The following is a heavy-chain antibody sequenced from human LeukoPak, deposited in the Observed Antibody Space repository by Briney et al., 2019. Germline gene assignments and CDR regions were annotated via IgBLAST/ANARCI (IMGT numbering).Heavy chain of an antibody. V-gene: IGHV6-1*01. J-gene: IGHJ4*02. CDR3: ATGVPKPDPIVVVPAAIRVAQAFDS. CDR1: GDSVSSNSAA. D-gene: IGHD2-2*01. Sequence: SQTLSLTCAISGDSVSSNSAAWNWIRQSPSRGLEWLGRTYYRSKWYNDYAVSVKSRITINPDTSKNQFSLQLNSVTPEDTAVYYCATGVPKPDPIVVVPAAIRVAQAFDSWGQGTLVTVSS. CDR2: TYYRSKWYN.